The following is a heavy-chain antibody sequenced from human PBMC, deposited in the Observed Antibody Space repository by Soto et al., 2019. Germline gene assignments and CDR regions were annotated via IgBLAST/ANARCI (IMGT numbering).Heavy chain of an antibody. CDR1: GYSFTSYW. V-gene: IGHV5-51*01. CDR3: ARLWFGELYPVFFYGMDV. D-gene: IGHD3-10*01. CDR2: IYPGDSDT. J-gene: IGHJ6*02. Sequence: GASLKISCKGSGYSFTSYWIGWVRQMPRKGLEWMGIIYPGDSDTRYSPSFQGQVTISADKSISTAYLQWSSLKASDTAMYYCARLWFGELYPVFFYGMDVWGQGTTVTVS.